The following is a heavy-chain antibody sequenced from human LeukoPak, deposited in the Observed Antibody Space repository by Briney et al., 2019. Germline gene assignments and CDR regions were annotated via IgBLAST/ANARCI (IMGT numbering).Heavy chain of an antibody. J-gene: IGHJ3*02. V-gene: IGHV3-33*08. CDR2: IWDDGSNK. CDR3: ARSGYSSGWYSVGAFDI. CDR1: GFIFSSYG. Sequence: GGSLRLSCAASGFIFSSYGMSWVRQAPGKGLEWVAVIWDDGSNKYYADSVKGRFIISRDNSKNTVYLQMNSLIAEDTAVFYCARSGYSSGWYSVGAFDIWGQGTMVTVSS. D-gene: IGHD6-19*01.